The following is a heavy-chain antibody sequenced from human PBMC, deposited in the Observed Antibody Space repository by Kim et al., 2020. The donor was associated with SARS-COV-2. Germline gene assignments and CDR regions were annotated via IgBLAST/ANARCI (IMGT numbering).Heavy chain of an antibody. V-gene: IGHV3-48*02. CDR2: ISSSSSTI. CDR1: GFTFSSYS. CDR3: ARGESFALRFLEWSEYYFDY. Sequence: GGSLRLSCAASGFTFSSYSMNWVRQAPGKGLEWVSYISSSSSTIYYADSVKGRFTISRDNAKNSLYLQMNSLRDEDTAVYYCARGESFALRFLEWSEYYFDYWGQGTLVTVSS. D-gene: IGHD3-3*01. J-gene: IGHJ4*02.